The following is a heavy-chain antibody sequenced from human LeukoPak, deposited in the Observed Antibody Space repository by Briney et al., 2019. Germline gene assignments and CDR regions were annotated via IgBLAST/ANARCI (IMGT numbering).Heavy chain of an antibody. CDR3: ARDPVPYYDFWSGYYSGVNWFDP. V-gene: IGHV1-69*13. Sequence: ASVKVSCKASGGTFSTYAVSWVRQAPGQGLEWMGGIIPIFGTANYAQKFQGRVTITADASTSTTYMELSSLRSDDTAVYYCARDPVPYYDFWSGYYSGVNWFDPWGQGALVTVSS. J-gene: IGHJ5*02. D-gene: IGHD3-3*01. CDR1: GGTFSTYA. CDR2: IIPIFGTA.